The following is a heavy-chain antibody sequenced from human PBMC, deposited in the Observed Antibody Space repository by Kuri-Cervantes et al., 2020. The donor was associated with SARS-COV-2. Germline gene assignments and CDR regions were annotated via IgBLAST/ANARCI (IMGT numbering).Heavy chain of an antibody. CDR1: GYSLSTSW. V-gene: IGHV5-10-1*01. CDR3: ARWDGFALDL. D-gene: IGHD5-24*01. Sequence: GESLKISCKGSGYSLSTSWMHWVRQMPGKGLEWMGRIDPSDSYTDYRPSLQGHVTISVDRSINTAYMQWSDLKSSDTAVYFCARWDGFALDLWGQGTLVTVSS. J-gene: IGHJ5*02. CDR2: IDPSDSYT.